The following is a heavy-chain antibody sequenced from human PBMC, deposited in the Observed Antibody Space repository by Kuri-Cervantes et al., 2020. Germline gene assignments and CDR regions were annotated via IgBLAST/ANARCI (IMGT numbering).Heavy chain of an antibody. V-gene: IGHV3-30*18. D-gene: IGHD3-22*01. CDR3: AKAVGAKIEAGMDV. CDR2: ISYDGSNK. CDR1: GFTFSSYG. Sequence: LSLTCAASGFTFSSYGMHWVRQASGKGLEWVAVISYDGSNKYYADSVKGRFTISRDNSKNTLYLQMNSLRAEDTAVYYCAKAVGAKIEAGMDVWGQGTTVTVSS. J-gene: IGHJ6*02.